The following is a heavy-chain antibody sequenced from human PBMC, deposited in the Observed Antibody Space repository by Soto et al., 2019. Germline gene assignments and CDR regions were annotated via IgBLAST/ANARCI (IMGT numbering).Heavy chain of an antibody. CDR1: GATFTTYD. V-gene: IGHV1-8*01. J-gene: IGHJ4*02. Sequence: GASVKVSCKASGATFTTYDINWVRQATGHGLAWMGWINPNSGNIGYAQRFQGRVTMTRDTAIRTAYMEVSSLRSDDTAVYYRARGRASGSYYLLDYWGQGTLVTVSS. CDR2: INPNSGNI. CDR3: ARGRASGSYYLLDY. D-gene: IGHD3-10*01.